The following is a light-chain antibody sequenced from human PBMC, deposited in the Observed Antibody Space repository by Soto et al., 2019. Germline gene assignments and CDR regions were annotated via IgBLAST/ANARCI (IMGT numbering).Light chain of an antibody. CDR2: DDR. Sequence: SYELTQPPSASVAPGQTATITCGGDNIGGQSVHWYQQKPGQAPVLVLYDDRDRPSGIPERISGSNSGNTATLNISRVEGGDEADYYCQVWDPSSNEGVFGGGTKLTVL. CDR3: QVWDPSSNEGV. V-gene: IGLV3-21*02. J-gene: IGLJ3*02. CDR1: NIGGQS.